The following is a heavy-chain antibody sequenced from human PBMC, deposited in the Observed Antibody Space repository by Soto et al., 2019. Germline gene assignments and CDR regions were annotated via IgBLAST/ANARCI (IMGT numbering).Heavy chain of an antibody. CDR2: TYYSPNWRH. CDR3: ARGVAGSGIDL. CDR1: GDSVSSNTAA. J-gene: IGHJ5*02. V-gene: IGHV6-1*01. Sequence: SHNLSLTCAISGDSVSSNTAASNSIRSSPSRGLEWLGRTYYSPNWRHDSSASVQSRITVDPHPSTDAVALQLKSVSPDDTAVYYSARGVAGSGIDLWGQGALVGAS. D-gene: IGHD6-19*01.